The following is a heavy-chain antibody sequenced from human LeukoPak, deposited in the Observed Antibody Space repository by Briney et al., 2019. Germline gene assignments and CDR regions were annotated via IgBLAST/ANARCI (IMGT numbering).Heavy chain of an antibody. CDR1: GGSISSGSYY. V-gene: IGHV4-61*02. Sequence: PSGTLSLTCTVSGGSISSGSYYWSWIRQPAGKGLEWIGRIYTSGSTNYNPSLKSRVTISVDTSKNQFSLKLSSVTAADTAVYYCARVNPYCSGGGCSYYFDYWGQGTLVTVSS. J-gene: IGHJ4*02. CDR3: ARVNPYCSGGGCSYYFDY. CDR2: IYTSGST. D-gene: IGHD2-15*01.